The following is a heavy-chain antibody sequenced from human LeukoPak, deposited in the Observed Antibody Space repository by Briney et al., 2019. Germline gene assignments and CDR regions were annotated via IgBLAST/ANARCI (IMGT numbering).Heavy chain of an antibody. D-gene: IGHD3-16*01. CDR2: INNDGIDT. CDR1: GLSFADSW. J-gene: IGHJ1*01. V-gene: IGHV3-74*01. CDR3: ARVSGLGMNEYYQH. Sequence: GGSLRLSCAASGLSFADSWMHWVRQAPGKGLVWVSRINNDGIDTRYADSVRGRFTISRDNAKNTLYLQMNSLRAEDTAVYYCARVSGLGMNEYYQHWGQGTLVTVPS.